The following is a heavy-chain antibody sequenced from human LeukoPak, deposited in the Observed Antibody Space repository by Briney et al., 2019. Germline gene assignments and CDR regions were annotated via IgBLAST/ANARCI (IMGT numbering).Heavy chain of an antibody. J-gene: IGHJ4*02. CDR3: TRESGAFSPFGF. Sequence: PSGTLSLTCAVSGGSITTTNWWSWVRQPPGKGLEWIGVVHLSGATNYNPSLESRVSMSIDKSKNHLSLEVTSVTAADTALYYCTRESGAFSPFGFWGLGTLVTVSS. CDR1: GGSITTTNW. V-gene: IGHV4-4*02. CDR2: VHLSGAT. D-gene: IGHD1-26*01.